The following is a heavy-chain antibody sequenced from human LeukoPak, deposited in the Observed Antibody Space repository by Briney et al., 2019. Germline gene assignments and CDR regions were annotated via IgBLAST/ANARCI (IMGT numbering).Heavy chain of an antibody. D-gene: IGHD3-3*01. J-gene: IGHJ4*02. Sequence: SETLSLTCTVSGGSISSYYWSWIRQPPGKGLEWIGYIYYSGSTNYNPSLKSRVTISVDTSKNQFSLKLSSVTAADTAVYYCARRIWSGYHVYYFDYWGQGTLVTVSS. CDR2: IYYSGST. CDR1: GGSISSYY. CDR3: ARRIWSGYHVYYFDY. V-gene: IGHV4-59*12.